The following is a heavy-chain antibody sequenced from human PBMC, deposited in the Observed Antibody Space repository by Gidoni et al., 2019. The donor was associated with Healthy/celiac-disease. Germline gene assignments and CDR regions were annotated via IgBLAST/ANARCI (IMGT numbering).Heavy chain of an antibody. V-gene: IGHV3-7*01. CDR1: GFTFSSYW. J-gene: IGHJ4*02. CDR3: ARVLLDEHHFDY. CDR2: IKQDGSEK. Sequence: EVQLVESGGGLVQPGGSLRLSCAASGFTFSSYWMGWVRQAPGKGLEGVANIKQDGSEKYYVDSVKGRFTISRDNAKNSLYLQMNSLRAEDTAVYYCARVLLDEHHFDYWGQGTLVTVSS.